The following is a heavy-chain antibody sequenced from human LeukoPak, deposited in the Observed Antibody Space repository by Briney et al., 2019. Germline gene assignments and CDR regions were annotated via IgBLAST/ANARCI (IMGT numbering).Heavy chain of an antibody. Sequence: GGSLRLSCAASGFIFSSYAMNWVRQAPGKGLEWGSGISDSGDRIHYADSVKGRFTISRDNSKNTLYLQMNSLRPDDTAVYYCARGEPTASFDYWGQGTLVTVSS. V-gene: IGHV3-23*01. CDR2: ISDSGDRI. CDR3: ARGEPTASFDY. J-gene: IGHJ4*02. CDR1: GFIFSSYA. D-gene: IGHD1-14*01.